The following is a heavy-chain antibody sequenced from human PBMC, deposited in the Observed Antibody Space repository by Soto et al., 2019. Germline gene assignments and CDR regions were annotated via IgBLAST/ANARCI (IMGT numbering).Heavy chain of an antibody. J-gene: IGHJ6*02. CDR1: GFTVSSNY. D-gene: IGHD2-21*02. Sequence: GGSLRLSCAASGFTVSSNYMSWVRQAPGKGLEWVSVIYSGGSTYYADSVKGRFTISRDNSKNTLYLQMNSLRAEDTAAYYCARDIVVVTASYYYYYGMDVWGQGTTVTVSS. CDR2: IYSGGST. V-gene: IGHV3-53*01. CDR3: ARDIVVVTASYYYYYGMDV.